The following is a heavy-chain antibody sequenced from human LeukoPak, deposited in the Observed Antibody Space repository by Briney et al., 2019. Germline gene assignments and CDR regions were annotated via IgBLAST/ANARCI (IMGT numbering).Heavy chain of an antibody. CDR2: IHFSGNT. CDR3: ARRSSSGSYSYFDY. J-gene: IGHJ4*02. V-gene: IGHV4-61*05. CDR1: GVSISSSTYY. Sequence: SETLSLTCTVSGVSISSSTYYWSWIRQPPGKGLEWIGFIHFSGNTNYNPSLKSRVTISVDTSKNRFSLKLSSVTAADTAVYYCARRSSSGSYSYFDYWGQGTLVTVSS. D-gene: IGHD3-10*01.